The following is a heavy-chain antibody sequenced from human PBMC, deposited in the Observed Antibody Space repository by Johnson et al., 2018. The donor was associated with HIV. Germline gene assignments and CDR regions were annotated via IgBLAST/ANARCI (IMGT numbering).Heavy chain of an antibody. J-gene: IGHJ3*02. CDR3: AKDIAEFNYYDSSGYLDAFDI. D-gene: IGHD3-22*01. CDR2: ISWNCGSI. V-gene: IGHV3-9*01. CDR1: GFTFDDYA. Sequence: VQLVESGGGLVQPGRSLRLSCAASGFTFDDYAMHWVRQAPVKGLEWVSGISWNCGSIGYADSVKGRFTISRDNAKNSLYLQMNSLRAEDTALYYCAKDIAEFNYYDSSGYLDAFDIWGQGTMVTVSS.